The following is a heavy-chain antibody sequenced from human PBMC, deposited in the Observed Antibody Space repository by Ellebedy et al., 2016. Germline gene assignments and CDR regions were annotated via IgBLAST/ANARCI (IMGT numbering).Heavy chain of an antibody. D-gene: IGHD1-26*01. V-gene: IGHV1-8*01. Sequence: ASVKVSXXASGYTFTSYDINWVRQATGQGLEWMGWMNPNSGNTGYAQKFQGRVTMTRNTSISTAYMELSSLRSEDTAVYYCARATNIVGAPGLLEGDMDVWGQGTTVTVSS. J-gene: IGHJ6*02. CDR1: GYTFTSYD. CDR3: ARATNIVGAPGLLEGDMDV. CDR2: MNPNSGNT.